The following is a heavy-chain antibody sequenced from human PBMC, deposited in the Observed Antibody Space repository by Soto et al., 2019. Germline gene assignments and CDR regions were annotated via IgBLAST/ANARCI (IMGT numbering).Heavy chain of an antibody. D-gene: IGHD2-15*01. V-gene: IGHV3-21*01. CDR3: AVGPSPGYCSGGSCYPPIYFDY. Sequence: GGSLRLSCAASGFTFSSYSMNWVRQAPGKGLEWVSSISSSSSYIYYADSVKGRFTISRDNAKNSLYLQMNSLRAEDTAVYYCAVGPSPGYCSGGSCYPPIYFDYWGQGTLVTAPQ. CDR1: GFTFSSYS. CDR2: ISSSSSYI. J-gene: IGHJ4*02.